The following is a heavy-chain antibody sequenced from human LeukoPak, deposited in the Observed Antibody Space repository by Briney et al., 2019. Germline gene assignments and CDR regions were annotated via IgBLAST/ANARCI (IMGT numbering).Heavy chain of an antibody. Sequence: GESLKISCKSSGYSFTSYWIGWVRQMPGKGLEWMGIIYPGGSDTRYSPSFRGQVTISADRSISTAYLQWSSLKASDTAMYYCARHVYYGSGRLFDYWGQGTLVTVSS. CDR1: GYSFTSYW. D-gene: IGHD3-10*01. V-gene: IGHV5-51*01. J-gene: IGHJ4*02. CDR3: ARHVYYGSGRLFDY. CDR2: IYPGGSDT.